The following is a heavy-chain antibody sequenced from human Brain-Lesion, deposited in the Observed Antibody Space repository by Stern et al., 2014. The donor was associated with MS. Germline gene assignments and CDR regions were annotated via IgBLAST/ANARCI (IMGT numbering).Heavy chain of an antibody. CDR2: IYSSGST. D-gene: IGHD5-18*01. J-gene: IGHJ4*02. CDR3: ARETGGYTYGDTDFFDY. Sequence: QLQLQESGPGLVKPSQTLSLTCIVSGDSISSGSFYWNWIRQPAGKGLEWIGRIYSSGSTNYHPYLQSRVTISGDKSQNQFFPKVTSMTAADTAVYYCARETGGYTYGDTDFFDYWGQGALVTVSS. V-gene: IGHV4-61*02. CDR1: GDSISSGSFY.